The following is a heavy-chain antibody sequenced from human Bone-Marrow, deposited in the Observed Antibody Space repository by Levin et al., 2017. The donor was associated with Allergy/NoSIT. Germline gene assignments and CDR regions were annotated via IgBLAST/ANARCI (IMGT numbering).Heavy chain of an antibody. J-gene: IGHJ5*02. CDR1: GGSFSGYY. D-gene: IGHD2-15*01. Sequence: PSETLSLTCAVYGGSFSGYYWSWIRQPPGKGLEWIGEINHSGSTNYNPSLKSRVTISVDTSKNQFSLKLSSVTAADTAVYYCARGDLGYCSGGSCGHWFDPWGQGTLVTVSS. CDR2: INHSGST. V-gene: IGHV4-34*01. CDR3: ARGDLGYCSGGSCGHWFDP.